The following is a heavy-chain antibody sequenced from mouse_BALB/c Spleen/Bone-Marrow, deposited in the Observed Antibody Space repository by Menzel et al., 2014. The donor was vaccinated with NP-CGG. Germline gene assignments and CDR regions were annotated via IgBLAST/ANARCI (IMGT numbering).Heavy chain of an antibody. D-gene: IGHD2-14*01. J-gene: IGHJ2*01. CDR1: GYTFTSYW. V-gene: IGHV1S41*01. CDR2: IAPGSGST. Sequence: DLVKPGASVKLSCKASGYTFTSYWVNWIKQRPGQGLEWIGRIAPGSGSTYYNEMFKGKAILTVDTSSSTAYIQLSILSSEDSAVYFCAYYRYDLNYWGQGTTLTVSS. CDR3: AYYRYDLNY.